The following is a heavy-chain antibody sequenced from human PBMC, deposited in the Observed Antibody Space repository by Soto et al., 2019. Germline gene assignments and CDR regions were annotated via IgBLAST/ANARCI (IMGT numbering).Heavy chain of an antibody. CDR2: ISGSGGST. CDR1: GFTFSSYA. Sequence: LSLTCAASGFTFSSYAMSWVRQAPGKGLEWVSAISGSGGSTYYADSVKGRFTISRDNSKNTLYLQMNSLRAEDTAVYYCAKDRGELRYFDWLPAFDYWGQGTLVTVSS. J-gene: IGHJ4*02. V-gene: IGHV3-23*01. CDR3: AKDRGELRYFDWLPAFDY. D-gene: IGHD3-9*01.